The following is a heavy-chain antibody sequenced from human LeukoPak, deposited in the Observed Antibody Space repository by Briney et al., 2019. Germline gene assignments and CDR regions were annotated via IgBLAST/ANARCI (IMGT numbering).Heavy chain of an antibody. CDR2: ISSSSSYI. D-gene: IGHD5-18*01. CDR1: GFTFSRYS. Sequence: PGGSLRLSCAASGFTFSRYSMNWVRQAPGKGLEWVSSISSSSSYIYYADSVKGRFTISRDNAKNSLSLQMNSLRAEDTAVYYCARVGTAMVTIVAPYYMGVWGKGTTVTVSS. V-gene: IGHV3-21*01. J-gene: IGHJ6*03. CDR3: ARVGTAMVTIVAPYYMGV.